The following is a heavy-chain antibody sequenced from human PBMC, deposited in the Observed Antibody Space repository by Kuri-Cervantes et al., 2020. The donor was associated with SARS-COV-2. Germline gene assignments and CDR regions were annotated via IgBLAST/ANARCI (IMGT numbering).Heavy chain of an antibody. CDR2: IYYSGST. J-gene: IGHJ6*02. CDR3: AREGSDYYYYGMDV. Sequence: SETLSLTCAVSGGSISSGGYSWSWIRQPPGKGLEWIGYIYYSGSTYYNPSLKSRVTISVDTSKNQFSLKLSSVTAADTAVYYCAREGSDYYYYGMDVWGQGTTVTVSS. CDR1: GGSISSGGYS. V-gene: IGHV4-31*02.